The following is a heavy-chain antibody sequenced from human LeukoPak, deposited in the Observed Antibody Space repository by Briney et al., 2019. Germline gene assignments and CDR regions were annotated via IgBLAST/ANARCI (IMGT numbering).Heavy chain of an antibody. Sequence: GESLKISCKGSGYSFTNYWIGWVRQMPGKGLEWMGIIYPGDSDTRYSPSFQGQVTISADKSISTAFLQWTSLKASDTALYYCPXXXXXSTTTCYESHRWFDAWGQGTLVTVSS. CDR1: GYSFTNYW. D-gene: IGHD2-2*01. V-gene: IGHV5-51*01. CDR2: IYPGDSDT. CDR3: PXXXXXSTTTCYESHRWFDA. J-gene: IGHJ5*02.